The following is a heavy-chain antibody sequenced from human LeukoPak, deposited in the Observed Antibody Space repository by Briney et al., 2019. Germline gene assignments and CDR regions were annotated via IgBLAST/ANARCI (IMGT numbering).Heavy chain of an antibody. J-gene: IGHJ3*02. V-gene: IGHV4-39*01. CDR3: ARLWSSFDGFDI. CDR1: GGSVSNNNFY. Sequence: SETLSFTCTVSGGSVSNNNFYWGWIRQSPGKGLEWIGIIYYSGITYYNPSLKSRVIMAVDTSKDQFSLQLNSVSAADTAVYYCARLWSSFDGFDIWGQGTMVTVSS. CDR2: IYYSGIT. D-gene: IGHD3-3*01.